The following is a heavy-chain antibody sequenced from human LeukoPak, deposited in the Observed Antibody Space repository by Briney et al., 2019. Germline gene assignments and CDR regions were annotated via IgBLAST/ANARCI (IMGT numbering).Heavy chain of an antibody. CDR2: MNPNMCTT. Sequence: ASVKVSCKASGYTVTSYDINWVRQATGQGLEGMGWMNPNMCTTGYAQKFQGRVTMTRDTSISTASMALSRLRSDDTAVYYRPRDSPLALATYYDSKHYMDVWGNGTTVTVSS. D-gene: IGHD3-22*01. V-gene: IGHV1-8*01. CDR1: GYTVTSYD. J-gene: IGHJ6*03. CDR3: PRDSPLALATYYDSKHYMDV.